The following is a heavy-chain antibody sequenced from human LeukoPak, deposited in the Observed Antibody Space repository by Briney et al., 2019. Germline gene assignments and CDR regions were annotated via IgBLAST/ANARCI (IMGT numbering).Heavy chain of an antibody. CDR1: GFTFSSYA. CDR3: AKDGRGSSSGSPYYFDY. J-gene: IGHJ4*02. D-gene: IGHD3-22*01. Sequence: GGSLRLSCAASGFTFSSYAMSWVRQAPGKGLEWVPAISGSGGSTYYADSVKGRFTISRDNSKNTLYLQMNSLRAEDTAVYYCAKDGRGSSSGSPYYFDYWGQGTLVTVSS. CDR2: ISGSGGST. V-gene: IGHV3-23*01.